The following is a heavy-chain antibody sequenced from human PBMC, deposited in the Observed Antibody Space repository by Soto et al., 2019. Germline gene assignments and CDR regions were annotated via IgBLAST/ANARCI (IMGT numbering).Heavy chain of an antibody. V-gene: IGHV4-34*01. CDR1: GGSFSGYY. CDR2: INHSGST. Sequence: KPSETLSLTCAVYGGSFSGYYWSWIRQPPGKGLEWIGEINHSGSTNYNQSLKSRVTISVDTSKNQFSLKLSSVTAADTAVYYCARSLLWFHYYGMDVWGQGTTVTVSS. J-gene: IGHJ6*02. CDR3: ARSLLWFHYYGMDV. D-gene: IGHD3-10*01.